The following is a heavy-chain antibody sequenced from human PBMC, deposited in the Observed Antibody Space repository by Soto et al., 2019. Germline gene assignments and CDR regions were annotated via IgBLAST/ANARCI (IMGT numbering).Heavy chain of an antibody. CDR2: IIPIFGTA. CDR1: GGTFSSYA. CDR3: ARKIGYSYDYGMDV. D-gene: IGHD5-18*01. V-gene: IGHV1-69*13. Sequence: ASVKVSCKASGGTFSSYAISWVRQAPGQGLEWMGGIIPIFGTANYAQKFQGRVTITADESTSTAYMELSSLRSGDTAVYYCARKIGYSYDYGMDVWGQGTTVTVSS. J-gene: IGHJ6*02.